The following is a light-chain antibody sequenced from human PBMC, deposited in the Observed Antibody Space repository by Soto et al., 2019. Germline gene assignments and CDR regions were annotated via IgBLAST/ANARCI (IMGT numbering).Light chain of an antibody. CDR1: SSDVGAYNY. CDR2: EVS. V-gene: IGLV2-14*01. J-gene: IGLJ1*01. Sequence: QSVLTQPASVSGSLGQSITISCTGTSSDVGAYNYVSWYQQQPGKAPKLMISEVSNRPSGVSNRFSGSKSGHTASLIISGLQAEDEADYYCCSFTSITTYVFGAGTKVTVL. CDR3: CSFTSITTYV.